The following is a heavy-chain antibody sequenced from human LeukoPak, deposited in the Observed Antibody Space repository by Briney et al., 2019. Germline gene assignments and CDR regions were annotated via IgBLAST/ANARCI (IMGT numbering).Heavy chain of an antibody. CDR3: AGGRDYSSSWYYYYMDV. CDR1: GFTFSSYA. V-gene: IGHV3-23*01. J-gene: IGHJ6*03. CDR2: ISGSGGST. Sequence: PGGSLRLSCAASGFTFSSYAMSWVRQAPGKGLEWVSAISGSGGSTYYADSVKGRFTISRDNSKNTLYLQMNSLRVEDTAVYYCAGGRDYSSSWYYYYMDVWGKGTTVTVSS. D-gene: IGHD6-13*01.